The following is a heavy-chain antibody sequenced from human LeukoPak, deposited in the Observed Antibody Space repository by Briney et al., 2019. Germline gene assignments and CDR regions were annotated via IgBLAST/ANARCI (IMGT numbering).Heavy chain of an antibody. CDR1: GGSISSYY. D-gene: IGHD3-16*02. CDR3: ARSRRPAGGVIVIDAFDI. J-gene: IGHJ3*02. Sequence: SETLSLTCTVSGGSISSYYWSWIRQPAGKGLGWIGRIYTSGSTNYNPSLKSRVTMSVDTSKNQFSLKLSSVTAADTAVYYRARSRRPAGGVIVIDAFDIWGQGTMVTVSS. V-gene: IGHV4-4*07. CDR2: IYTSGST.